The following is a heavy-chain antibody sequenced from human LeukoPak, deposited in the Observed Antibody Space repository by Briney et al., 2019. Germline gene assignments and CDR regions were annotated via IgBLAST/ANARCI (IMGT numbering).Heavy chain of an antibody. CDR1: GFTFSSYG. D-gene: IGHD6-19*01. Sequence: GGSLRLSCAASGFTFSSYGMHWVRQAPGKGLEWVAFIRYDGGYKYYIDSEKGRFTISRDNSKNMLYLQMNSLRAEDTAVYHCAKVSSGGYESVPFDYWGQGTLVTVSS. CDR3: AKVSSGGYESVPFDY. J-gene: IGHJ4*02. CDR2: IRYDGGYK. V-gene: IGHV3-30*02.